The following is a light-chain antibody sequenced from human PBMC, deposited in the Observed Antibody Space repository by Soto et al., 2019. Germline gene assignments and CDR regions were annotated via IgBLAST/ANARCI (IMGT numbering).Light chain of an antibody. CDR1: SGHSSYI. V-gene: IGLV4-60*02. J-gene: IGLJ1*01. CDR3: ETWDSNTRV. CDR2: LEGSGSY. Sequence: QSVLTQSSSASASLGSSVKLTCTLSSGHSSYIIEWHQQQPGKAPRYLMKLEGSGSYNKGSGVPDRFSGSTSGADRYLTISTLQFEDEAEYYCETWDSNTRVFGTGTKVTVL.